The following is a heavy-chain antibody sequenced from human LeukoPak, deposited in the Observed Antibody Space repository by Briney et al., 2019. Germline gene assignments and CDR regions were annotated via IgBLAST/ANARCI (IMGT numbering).Heavy chain of an antibody. CDR1: GFTFSSYV. CDR3: ARDTYYDFWSGYYSGGLDY. J-gene: IGHJ4*02. V-gene: IGHV3-7*01. D-gene: IGHD3-3*01. CDR2: IKQDGSEK. Sequence: GGSLRLSCAASGFTFSSYVMHWVRQAPGKGLEWVANIKQDGSEKYYVDSVKGRFTISRDNAKNSLYLQMNSLRAEDTAVYYCARDTYYDFWSGYYSGGLDYWGQGTLVTVSS.